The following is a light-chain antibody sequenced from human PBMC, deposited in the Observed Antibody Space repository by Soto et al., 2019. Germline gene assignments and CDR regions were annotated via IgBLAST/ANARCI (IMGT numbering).Light chain of an antibody. CDR3: QRYDSAPWT. CDR2: SAS. V-gene: IGKV1-27*01. Sequence: DIQMTQSPSSLSASVGDKVTITCRASQGISNYLAWYQQKPVKVPTLLIYSASTLQSGVPSRFSGSGSGTAFTLTISSLQTEDVATYDCQRYDSAPWTFGQGTKVEIK. CDR1: QGISNY. J-gene: IGKJ1*01.